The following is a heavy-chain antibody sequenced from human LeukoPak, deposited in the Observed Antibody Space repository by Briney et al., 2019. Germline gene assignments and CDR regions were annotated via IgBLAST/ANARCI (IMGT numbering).Heavy chain of an antibody. CDR1: GASISSGSYY. J-gene: IGHJ3*02. V-gene: IGHV4-61*02. Sequence: PSETLSLTCTVSGASISSGSYYWSWIRQPAGKGLEWIGRIYTSGSTNYNPSLKSRVTISVDTSKNQFSLKLSSVTAADTAVYYCARANYYDTSGYSRGAFDIWGQGTMVTVSS. D-gene: IGHD3-22*01. CDR3: ARANYYDTSGYSRGAFDI. CDR2: IYTSGST.